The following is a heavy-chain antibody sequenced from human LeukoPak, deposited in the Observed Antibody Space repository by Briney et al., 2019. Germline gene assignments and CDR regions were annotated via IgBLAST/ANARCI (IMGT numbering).Heavy chain of an antibody. CDR1: GFTFSSYW. CDR3: ARLLAGYCSSTSCYDPPRPNWFDP. D-gene: IGHD2-2*01. J-gene: IGHJ5*02. CDR2: IKQDRSDK. Sequence: GGSLRLSCKASGFTFSSYWMSWVRQAPGQGLEWMANIKQDRSDKNYVDSVKGRFTISRDNAKNSLYLQMNSLRAEDTAVYYCARLLAGYCSSTSCYDPPRPNWFDPWGQGTLVTVSS. V-gene: IGHV3-7*02.